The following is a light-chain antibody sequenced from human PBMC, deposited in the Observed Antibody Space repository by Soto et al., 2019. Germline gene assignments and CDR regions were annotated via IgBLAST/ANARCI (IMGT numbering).Light chain of an antibody. J-gene: IGKJ2*01. CDR3: QQYYSTPYT. CDR1: QSVLYNSNTKNF. V-gene: IGKV4-1*01. Sequence: DIVMTQSPDSLAVSLGERAALKCKSSQSVLYNSNTKNFLAWYQQKPGQPPKLLIYWASTRESGVPDRFSGSGSGTDFTLTISNLQAEDVAVYYCQQYYSTPYTFGQGTKVEIK. CDR2: WAS.